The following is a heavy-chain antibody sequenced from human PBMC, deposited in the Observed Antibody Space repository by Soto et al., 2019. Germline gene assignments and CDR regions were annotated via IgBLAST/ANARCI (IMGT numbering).Heavy chain of an antibody. D-gene: IGHD3-10*01. CDR3: AKDLLHRSGSYGNYFDY. V-gene: IGHV3-23*01. J-gene: IGHJ4*02. CDR2: ISGSGGST. CDR1: GFTFSSYA. Sequence: HPGGSLRLSCAASGFTFSSYAMSWVRQAPGKGLEWVSAISGSGGSTYYADSVKGRFTISRDNSKNTLYLPMSSLRAEDTAVYYCAKDLLHRSGSYGNYFDYWGQGTLVTVSS.